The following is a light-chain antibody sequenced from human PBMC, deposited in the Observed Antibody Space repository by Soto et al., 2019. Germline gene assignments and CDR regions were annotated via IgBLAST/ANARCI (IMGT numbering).Light chain of an antibody. CDR2: LGS. J-gene: IGKJ5*01. V-gene: IGKV2-28*01. CDR1: QSLLHDNGHNY. CDR3: QHRSNWPPMYT. Sequence: EIVMTQSPLSLPVTPGEPASISCRSSQSLLHDNGHNYLDWYLQKPGRSPQLLIYLGSNRASGVPDRFSGSGSGTDFTLTISSLEPEDFAIYHCQHRSNWPPMYTFGQGTRLEIK.